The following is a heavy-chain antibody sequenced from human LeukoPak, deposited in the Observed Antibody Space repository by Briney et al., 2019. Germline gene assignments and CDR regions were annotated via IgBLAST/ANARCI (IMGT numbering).Heavy chain of an antibody. CDR1: GGTFSSYA. CDR3: ARADRYYDSSGFYYYYYMGV. Sequence: GASVKVSCKASGGTFSSYAISWVRQAPGQGLEWMGGIIPIFGTANYAQKFQGRVTITTDESTSTAYMELSSLRSEDTAVYYCARADRYYDSSGFYYYYYMGVWGKGTTVTASS. J-gene: IGHJ6*03. D-gene: IGHD3-22*01. V-gene: IGHV1-69*05. CDR2: IIPIFGTA.